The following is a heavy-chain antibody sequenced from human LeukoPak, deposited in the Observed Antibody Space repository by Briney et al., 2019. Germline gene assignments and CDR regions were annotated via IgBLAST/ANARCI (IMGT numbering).Heavy chain of an antibody. D-gene: IGHD2-2*01. J-gene: IGHJ4*02. CDR1: GYTFTSYG. Sequence: GASVKVSCKASGYTFTSYGISWVRQAPGQGLEWMGWISAYNGNTNYAQKLQGRVTMTTDTSTSTAYMELRSLRSDDTAVYYCARELGYCSSTSCYTDFDYGGQGTRVTVSS. CDR3: ARELGYCSSTSCYTDFDY. CDR2: ISAYNGNT. V-gene: IGHV1-18*01.